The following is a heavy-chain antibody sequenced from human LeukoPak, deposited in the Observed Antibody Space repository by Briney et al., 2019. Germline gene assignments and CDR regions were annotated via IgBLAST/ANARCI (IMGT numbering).Heavy chain of an antibody. D-gene: IGHD1-20*01. J-gene: IGHJ3*01. CDR1: GGFFSGYY. CDR2: IAHTEST. CDR3: ARLVVYNWTPRAFDV. V-gene: IGHV4-34*01. Sequence: SETLSLTCAVYGGFFSGYYWSWIRKPPGKGLEWIGEIAHTESTKYTPSLRSRASISIDWSKNQFSLNLTSVTAADAATYFCARLVVYNWTPRAFDVWGQGTMVTVSS.